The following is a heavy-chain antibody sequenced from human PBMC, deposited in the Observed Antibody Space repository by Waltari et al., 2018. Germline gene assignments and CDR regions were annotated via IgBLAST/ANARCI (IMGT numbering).Heavy chain of an antibody. CDR3: ARDYGSGTYYYMDV. D-gene: IGHD3-10*01. J-gene: IGHJ6*03. V-gene: IGHV1-8*03. CDR2: MNPTSGST. Sequence: QVQLVQSGVEVKKPGASVKVSCKASGYSFTSYNINWVRQAAGQGLEWMGWMNPTSGSTGYAQKFQDRVTITRNTSIGTAYMELRSLRSEDTAVYYCARDYGSGTYYYMDVWGKGTTVTVSS. CDR1: GYSFTSYN.